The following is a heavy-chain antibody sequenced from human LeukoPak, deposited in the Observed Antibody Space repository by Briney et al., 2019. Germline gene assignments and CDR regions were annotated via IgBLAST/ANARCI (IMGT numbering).Heavy chain of an antibody. CDR2: ISSDGSST. CDR3: ARAVPRTVRHGSGSYLLPDY. J-gene: IGHJ4*02. D-gene: IGHD3-10*01. CDR1: GFTFSSYW. V-gene: IGHV3-74*01. Sequence: GGSLRLSCAASGFTFSSYWMHWVRQAPGKGLVWVSRISSDGSSTSYADSVKGRFTISRDNAKNTLYLQMNSLRAEDTAVYYCARAVPRTVRHGSGSYLLPDYWGQGTLVTVSS.